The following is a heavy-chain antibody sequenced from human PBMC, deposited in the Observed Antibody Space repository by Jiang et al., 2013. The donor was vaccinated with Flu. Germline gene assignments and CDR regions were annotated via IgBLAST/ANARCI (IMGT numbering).Heavy chain of an antibody. D-gene: IGHD3-22*01. CDR1: GFTFSSYA. CDR2: ISGSGGST. V-gene: IGHV3-23*01. J-gene: IGHJ2*01. Sequence: PGGSLRLSCAASGFTFSSYAMSWVRQAPGKGLEWVSAISGSGGSTYYADSVKGRFTISRDNSKNTLYLQMNSLRAEDTAVYYCAKDRISPSSGYYFGWYFDLWGRGTLVTVSS. CDR3: AKDRISPSSGYYFGWYFDL.